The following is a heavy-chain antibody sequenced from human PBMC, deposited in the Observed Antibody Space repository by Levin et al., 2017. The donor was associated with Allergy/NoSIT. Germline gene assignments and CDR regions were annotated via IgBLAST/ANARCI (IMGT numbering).Heavy chain of an antibody. J-gene: IGHJ6*02. Sequence: LSLTCSASGFTFSNAWMSWVRQAPGKGLEWVGRIKSKTDGGTTDYAAPVKGRFTISRDDSKNTLYLQMNSLKTEDTAVYYCTTVRIHDSSGYYYASYYYYGMDVWGQGTTVTVSS. CDR3: TTVRIHDSSGYYYASYYYYGMDV. CDR1: GFTFSNAW. CDR2: IKSKTDGGTT. V-gene: IGHV3-15*01. D-gene: IGHD3-22*01.